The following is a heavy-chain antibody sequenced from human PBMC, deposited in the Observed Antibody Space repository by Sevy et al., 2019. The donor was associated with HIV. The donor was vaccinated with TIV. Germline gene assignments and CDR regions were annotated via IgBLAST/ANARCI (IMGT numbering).Heavy chain of an antibody. CDR3: ARAPSGSQGPGQYFHY. D-gene: IGHD1-26*01. CDR1: GYRFMSYG. J-gene: IGHJ1*01. V-gene: IGHV1-18*01. CDR2: ISTFNGDT. Sequence: ASVKVSCKTSGYRFMSYGISWVRQAPGQGLEWMGWISTFNGDTNAAPKLQGRVTMTTDTSTSTGYMELRSLRPDDTAVYYCARAPSGSQGPGQYFHYWGQGTLVTVSS.